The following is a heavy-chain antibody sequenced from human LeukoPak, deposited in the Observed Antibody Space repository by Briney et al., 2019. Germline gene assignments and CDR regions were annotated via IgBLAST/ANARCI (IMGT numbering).Heavy chain of an antibody. V-gene: IGHV3-23*01. Sequence: PGGSLRLSCEASGFTLSNYAMSWVRQAPGRGLEWVSTIRASGTRTDYADSVKGRFTISRDNSKNTLYLQMNSLRAEDTAVYYCAKDPLFCSNGVCPIYYFDYWGQGTLVTVSS. CDR3: AKDPLFCSNGVCPIYYFDY. D-gene: IGHD2-8*01. CDR2: IRASGTRT. CDR1: GFTLSNYA. J-gene: IGHJ4*02.